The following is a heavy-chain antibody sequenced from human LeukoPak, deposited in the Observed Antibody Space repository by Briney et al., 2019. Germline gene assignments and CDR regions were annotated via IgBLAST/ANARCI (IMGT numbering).Heavy chain of an antibody. V-gene: IGHV4-31*03. CDR3: ARAARQGFTMIVVPFFYFDL. CDR1: GGSISSGASD. CDR2: INHSGST. J-gene: IGHJ2*01. D-gene: IGHD3-22*01. Sequence: SETLSLTCTVSGGSISSGASDWGWIRQHPKRGLERVGYINHSGSTYYNPSLGSRVTMSVDMSKNQFSLKLSSGMAADSAVYYCARAARQGFTMIVVPFFYFDLWAVAPWSPSPQ.